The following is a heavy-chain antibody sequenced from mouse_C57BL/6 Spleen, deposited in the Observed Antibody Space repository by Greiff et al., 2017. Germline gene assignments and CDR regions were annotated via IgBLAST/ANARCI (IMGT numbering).Heavy chain of an antibody. Sequence: EVKVEESEGGLVQPGSSMKLSCTASGFTFSDYYMAWVRQVPEKGLEWVANINYDGSSTYYLDSLKSRFIISRDNAKNILYLQMSSLKSEDTATYYCARESYYGDAMDYWGQGTSVTVSS. J-gene: IGHJ4*01. CDR1: GFTFSDYY. CDR2: INYDGSST. V-gene: IGHV5-16*01. CDR3: ARESYYGDAMDY. D-gene: IGHD1-1*01.